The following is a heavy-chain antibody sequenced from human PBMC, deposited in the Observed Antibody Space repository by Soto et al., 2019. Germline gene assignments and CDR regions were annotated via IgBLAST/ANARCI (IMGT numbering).Heavy chain of an antibody. J-gene: IGHJ6*02. CDR2: IIPLFGTA. CDR1: GGTFDAYT. V-gene: IGHV1-69*01. D-gene: IGHD6-13*01. CDR3: VRLGIKAMDV. Sequence: QVQLVQSGAEVRKPGSSVRVSCKASGGTFDAYTITWVRQAPGQGLEWMGGIIPLFGTANYAQKFQGRVTITADESTTTAHMELSSLRSEDTAVYFCVRLGIKAMDVWGQGTTVTISS.